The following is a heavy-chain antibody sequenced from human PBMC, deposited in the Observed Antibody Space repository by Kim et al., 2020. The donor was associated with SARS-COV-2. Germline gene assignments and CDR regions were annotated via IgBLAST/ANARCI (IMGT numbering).Heavy chain of an antibody. CDR2: ISGSGGST. Sequence: GGSLRLSCAASGFTFSSYAMSWVRQAPGKGLEWVSAISGSGGSTYYADSVKGRFTISRDNSKNTLYLQMNSLRAEDTAVYYCAKPRYDILTGLWSYYFDYWGQGTLVTVSS. J-gene: IGHJ4*02. D-gene: IGHD3-9*01. CDR3: AKPRYDILTGLWSYYFDY. V-gene: IGHV3-23*01. CDR1: GFTFSSYA.